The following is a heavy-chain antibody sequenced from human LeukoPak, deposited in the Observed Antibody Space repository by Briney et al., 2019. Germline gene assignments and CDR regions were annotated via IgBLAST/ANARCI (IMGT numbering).Heavy chain of an antibody. V-gene: IGHV4-61*02. D-gene: IGHD3-3*01. CDR3: ARNYDFWSGYPSPYYYYYMDV. Sequence: SEALSLTCTVSGGSISSGSYYWSWIRQPAGKGLEWIGRIYTSGSTNYNPSLKSRVTISVDTSKHKFSLQLSSVTAADTAVYYCARNYDFWSGYPSPYYYYYMDVWGKGTTVTVSS. CDR1: GGSISSGSYY. CDR2: IYTSGST. J-gene: IGHJ6*03.